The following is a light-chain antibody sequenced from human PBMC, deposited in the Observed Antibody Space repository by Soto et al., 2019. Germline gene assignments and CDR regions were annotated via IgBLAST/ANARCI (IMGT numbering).Light chain of an antibody. J-gene: IGLJ1*01. V-gene: IGLV1-44*01. CDR3: AAWDDSLNGHYV. Sequence: VLTQPPSASGTPGQRVTISCSGSSSNIGSNTVNWYQQLPGTAPKLLIYSNNQRPSGVPDRFSGSRSGTSASLAISGLQSEDEADYYCAAWDDSLNGHYVFGTGTKVTVL. CDR1: SSNIGSNT. CDR2: SNN.